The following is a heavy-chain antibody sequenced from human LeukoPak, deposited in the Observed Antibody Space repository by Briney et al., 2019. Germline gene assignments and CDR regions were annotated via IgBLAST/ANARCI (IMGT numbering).Heavy chain of an antibody. J-gene: IGHJ4*02. V-gene: IGHV3-53*01. Sequence: GGSLRLSCAASQFIFSTYAMSWVRQAPGKGLEYVSVLYHDGGTYSADSVKGRFTISRDNSKNTLYLQMNSLRVEDTAVYYCVHGWASYGSGSSEFFDYWGQGSLVTVSS. CDR2: LYHDGGT. D-gene: IGHD3-10*01. CDR1: QFIFSTYA. CDR3: VHGWASYGSGSSEFFDY.